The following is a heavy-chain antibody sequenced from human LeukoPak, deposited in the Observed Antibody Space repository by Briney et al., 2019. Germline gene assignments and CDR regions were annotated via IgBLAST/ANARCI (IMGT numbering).Heavy chain of an antibody. CDR3: ARDLGATAMTYDY. CDR2: ISSSSSYI. J-gene: IGHJ4*02. Sequence: GGSLRLSCAASGFTFSSYSMNWVRQAPGKGLEWVSSISSSSSYIYYADSVKGRFTISRDNAKNSLYLQMNSLRAEDTAVYYCARDLGATAMTYDYWGQGTLVTVSS. V-gene: IGHV3-21*01. D-gene: IGHD5-18*01. CDR1: GFTFSSYS.